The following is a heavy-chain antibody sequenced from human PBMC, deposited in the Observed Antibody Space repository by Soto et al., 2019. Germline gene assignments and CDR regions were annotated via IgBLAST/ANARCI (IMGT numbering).Heavy chain of an antibody. V-gene: IGHV4-30-4*01. CDR2: IYYSGST. J-gene: IGHJ4*02. CDR3: AMQVVIPYYFDY. CDR1: GGSISSGDYY. Sequence: SETLPLTCTVSGGSISSGDYYWSWIRQPPGKGLEWIGYIYYSGSTYYNPSLKSRVTISVDASKNQFSLKLSSVTAAVTAVYYCAMQVVIPYYFDYWGQGTLVTVSS. D-gene: IGHD3-22*01.